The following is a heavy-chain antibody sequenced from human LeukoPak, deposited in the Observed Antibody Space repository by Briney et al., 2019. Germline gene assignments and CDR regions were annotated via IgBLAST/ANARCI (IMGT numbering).Heavy chain of an antibody. CDR2: IRYDGSNK. D-gene: IGHD5-12*01. Sequence: GGSLRPSCAASGFTFSSCGMHWVRQAPGKGLEWVAFIRYDGSNKYYADSVKGRFTISRDNSKNTLYLQMNSLRAEDTAVYYCAKIWLRLRDSLDYWGQGTLVTVSS. J-gene: IGHJ4*02. CDR3: AKIWLRLRDSLDY. V-gene: IGHV3-30*02. CDR1: GFTFSSCG.